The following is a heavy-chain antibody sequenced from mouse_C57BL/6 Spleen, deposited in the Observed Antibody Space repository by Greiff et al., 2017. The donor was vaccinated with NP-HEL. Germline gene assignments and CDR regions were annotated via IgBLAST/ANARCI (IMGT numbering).Heavy chain of an antibody. CDR2: INPYNGGT. Sequence: EVKLQESGPVLVKPGASVKMSCKASGYTFTDYYMNWVKQSHGKSLEWIGVINPYNGGTSYNQKFKGKATLTVDKSSSTAYMELNSLTSEDSAVYYCAIIPFITTVVAGRGTYAMDYWGQGTSVTVSS. CDR3: AIIPFITTVVAGRGTYAMDY. V-gene: IGHV1-19*01. CDR1: GYTFTDYY. J-gene: IGHJ4*01. D-gene: IGHD1-1*01.